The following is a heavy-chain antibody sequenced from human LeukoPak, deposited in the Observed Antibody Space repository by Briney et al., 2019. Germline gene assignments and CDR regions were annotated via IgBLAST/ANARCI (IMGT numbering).Heavy chain of an antibody. CDR1: GFTFSNAW. J-gene: IGHJ4*02. CDR2: IKSKTDGGTT. D-gene: IGHD3-22*01. CDR3: TTAFYDSSGYYLEVFDY. Sequence: GGSLRLSCAASGFTFSNAWMSWVRQAPGKGLEWVGRIKSKTDGGTTDYAAPVKGRFTISRDDSKNTLYLQMNSLKTEDTAVYYCTTAFYDSSGYYLEVFDYWGQGTLVTVSS. V-gene: IGHV3-15*01.